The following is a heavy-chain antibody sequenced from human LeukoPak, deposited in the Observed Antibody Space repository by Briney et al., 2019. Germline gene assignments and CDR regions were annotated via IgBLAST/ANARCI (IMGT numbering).Heavy chain of an antibody. V-gene: IGHV1-18*01. CDR3: ARDSPSPYYYDSSGRIPPDY. Sequence: GASVKVSCKASGYTFTSYGISWVRQAPGQGLEWMGWISAYNGNTNYAQKLQGRVTMTTDTSTSTAYMELRSLRSDDTAVYYCARDSPSPYYYDSSGRIPPDYWGQGTLVTVSS. D-gene: IGHD3-22*01. CDR1: GYTFTSYG. CDR2: ISAYNGNT. J-gene: IGHJ4*02.